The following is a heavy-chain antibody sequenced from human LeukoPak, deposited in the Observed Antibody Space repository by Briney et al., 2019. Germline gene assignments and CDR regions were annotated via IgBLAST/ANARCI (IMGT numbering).Heavy chain of an antibody. V-gene: IGHV4-61*02. Sequence: PSQTLSLTCTVSGGSISSRSYYWSWIRQPAVKGLQWIGRLYTSGSTNYNPSLKSRVTISVDTSENQFSLKLSSVTAADTAVYSCAGFTFFRGVITFDYWGQGTLVTVSS. CDR1: GGSISSRSYY. J-gene: IGHJ4*02. CDR3: AGFTFFRGVITFDY. D-gene: IGHD3-10*01. CDR2: LYTSGST.